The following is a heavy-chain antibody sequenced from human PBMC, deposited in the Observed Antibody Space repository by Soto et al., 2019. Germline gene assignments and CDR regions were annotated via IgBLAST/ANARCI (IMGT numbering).Heavy chain of an antibody. CDR3: ARPKTIGAAAGKAWFDH. Sequence: SETLSLPCTVSGGSISSHYCRWIRQPPGKGLEWIGYIYYSGSTNYNPSLKSRVTISVDTSKNQFSLKLTSVTAADTAMYYCARPKTIGAAAGKAWFDHWGQGTMVTV. CDR1: GGSISSHY. CDR2: IYYSGST. D-gene: IGHD6-13*01. J-gene: IGHJ5*02. V-gene: IGHV4-59*08.